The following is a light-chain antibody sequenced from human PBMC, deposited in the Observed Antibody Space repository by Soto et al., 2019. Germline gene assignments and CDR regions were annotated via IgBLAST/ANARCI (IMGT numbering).Light chain of an antibody. CDR1: QSVSSY. CDR2: EAS. CDR3: QQRSNWPQT. V-gene: IGKV3-11*01. J-gene: IGKJ4*01. Sequence: EIVWTQSPATLSLSTGERATLACRASQSVSSYLAWYQQKPGQATRLLIYEASNRATGIPARFSGSGAGTDFTLTISSLEPEDFAVYSCQQRSNWPQTVGGGTKVEIK.